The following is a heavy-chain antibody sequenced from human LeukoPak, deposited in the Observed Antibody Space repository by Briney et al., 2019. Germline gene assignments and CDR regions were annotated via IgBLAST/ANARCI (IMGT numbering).Heavy chain of an antibody. Sequence: ASVKVSCKASGYTFTSYGISWVRQAPGQGLEWMGWISAYNGNTNYAQKLQGRATMTTDTSTSTAYMELRSLRSDDTAVYYCATRLYCSSTSCPPGWGAFDIWGQGTMVTVSS. D-gene: IGHD2-2*01. J-gene: IGHJ3*02. CDR1: GYTFTSYG. CDR3: ATRLYCSSTSCPPGWGAFDI. V-gene: IGHV1-18*01. CDR2: ISAYNGNT.